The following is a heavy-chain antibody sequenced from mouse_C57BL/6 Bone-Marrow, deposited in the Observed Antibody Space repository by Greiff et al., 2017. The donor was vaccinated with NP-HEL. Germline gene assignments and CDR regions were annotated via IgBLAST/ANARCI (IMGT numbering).Heavy chain of an antibody. D-gene: IGHD2-2*01. CDR2: FYPGSGSI. V-gene: IGHV1-62-2*01. J-gene: IGHJ4*01. CDR1: GYTFTEYT. Sequence: QVQLQQSGAELVKPGASVKLSCKASGYTFTEYTIHWVKQRSGQGLEWIGWFYPGSGSIKYNEKFKDKATLTADKSSSTVYMELSRLTSEDSAVYFCARHEEGPLWLRRNYYAMDYWGQGTSVTVSS. CDR3: ARHEEGPLWLRRNYYAMDY.